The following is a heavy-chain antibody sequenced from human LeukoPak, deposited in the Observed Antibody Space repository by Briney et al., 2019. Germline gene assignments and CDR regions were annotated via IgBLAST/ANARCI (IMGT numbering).Heavy chain of an antibody. CDR1: GFTFSDYY. Sequence: GGSLRLSCAASGFTFSDYYMSWIRQAPGKGLEWVSYISSSGSTIYYADSVKGRFTISRDSAKNSLYLQMNSLRAEDTAVYYCAREYYYGSGSYSSFDYWGQGTLVTVSS. V-gene: IGHV3-11*01. J-gene: IGHJ4*02. CDR2: ISSSGSTI. D-gene: IGHD3-10*01. CDR3: AREYYYGSGSYSSFDY.